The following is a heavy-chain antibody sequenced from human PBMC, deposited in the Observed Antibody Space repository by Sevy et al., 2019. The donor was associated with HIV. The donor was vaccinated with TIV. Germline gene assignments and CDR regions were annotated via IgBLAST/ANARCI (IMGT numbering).Heavy chain of an antibody. CDR2: IYHSGNT. D-gene: IGHD3-3*01. V-gene: IGHV4-30-2*01. Sequence: SETLSLTCAVSGDSINSGDYSWSWIRQPPGRGLEWIGYIYHSGNTYYNPSLKSRVTISVDRSRNQFSLKLTSVTTADTALYYCARVTTLFGALNPKYFDPWGQGTLVTVSS. CDR3: ARVTTLFGALNPKYFDP. J-gene: IGHJ5*02. CDR1: GDSINSGDYS.